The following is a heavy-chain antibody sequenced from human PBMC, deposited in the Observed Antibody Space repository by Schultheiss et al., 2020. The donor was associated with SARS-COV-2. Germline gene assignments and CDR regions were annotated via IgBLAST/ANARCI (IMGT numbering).Heavy chain of an antibody. CDR1: GYSISSGYY. D-gene: IGHD3-16*02. J-gene: IGHJ4*02. CDR3: ASRRLRLGELSLYGNDY. V-gene: IGHV4-38-2*02. Sequence: SETLSLTCTVSGYSISSGYYWSWIRQPPGKGLEWIGYIYYSGSTNYNPSLKSRVTISVDTSKNQFSLKLSSVTAADTAVYYCASRRLRLGELSLYGNDYWGQGTLVTVSS. CDR2: IYYSGST.